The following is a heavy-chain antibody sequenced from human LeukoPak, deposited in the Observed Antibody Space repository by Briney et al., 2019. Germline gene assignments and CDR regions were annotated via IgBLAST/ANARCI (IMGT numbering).Heavy chain of an antibody. Sequence: SETLSLTCAVYGGSFSGYYWSWIRQPPGKGLEWIGEINHSGSTNYNPSLKSRVTISVDTSKNQFSLKLSSVTAADTAVYYCARCVPAALYYFDYGGQGTLVTVSS. CDR3: ARCVPAALYYFDY. V-gene: IGHV4-34*01. J-gene: IGHJ4*02. CDR2: INHSGST. CDR1: GGSFSGYY. D-gene: IGHD2-2*01.